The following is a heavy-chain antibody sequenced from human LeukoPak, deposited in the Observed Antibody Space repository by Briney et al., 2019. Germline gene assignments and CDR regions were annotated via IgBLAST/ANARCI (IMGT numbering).Heavy chain of an antibody. D-gene: IGHD2-15*01. CDR1: GFTVSSNY. Sequence: GGSLRLSCAASGFTVSSNYMSWVRQAPGKGLEWVSVIYSGGSTYYADSVKGRFTISRDNSKNTLYLQMNSLRAEDTAVYYCARDSPYCSGGSCYRAFDIWGQGTMVTASS. CDR2: IYSGGST. CDR3: ARDSPYCSGGSCYRAFDI. V-gene: IGHV3-53*01. J-gene: IGHJ3*02.